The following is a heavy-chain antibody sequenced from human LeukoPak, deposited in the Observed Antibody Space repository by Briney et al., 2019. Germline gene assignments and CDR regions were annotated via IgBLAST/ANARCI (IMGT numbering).Heavy chain of an antibody. J-gene: IGHJ5*02. Sequence: ASVKVSCKASGYTFTGYYMNWVRQAPGQGLEWMGWINSDSGFTKYAQKSQCRVTVTRDTSITTVYMDPTRLTSDDTAVYYCARNFDMKGFDPWGPGTLVTVSS. CDR2: INSDSGFT. D-gene: IGHD3-9*01. CDR3: ARNFDMKGFDP. CDR1: GYTFTGYY. V-gene: IGHV1-2*02.